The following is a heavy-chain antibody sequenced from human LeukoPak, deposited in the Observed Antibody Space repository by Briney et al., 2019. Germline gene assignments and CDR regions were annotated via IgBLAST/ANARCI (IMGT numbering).Heavy chain of an antibody. CDR3: ASSRGFKFDP. CDR1: GGSISSSSYY. CDR2: IYYSGST. D-gene: IGHD3-10*01. Sequence: SETLSLTCTVSGGSISSSSYYWGWIRQPPGKGLEWIGSIYYSGSTYYNPSLKSRVTISVDTSKNQFSLKLSSVTAADTAVYYCASSRGFKFDPWGQGTLVTVSS. J-gene: IGHJ5*02. V-gene: IGHV4-39*01.